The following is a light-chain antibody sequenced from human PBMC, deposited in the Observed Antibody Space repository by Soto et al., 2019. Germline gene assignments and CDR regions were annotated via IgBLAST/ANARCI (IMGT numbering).Light chain of an antibody. J-gene: IGKJ2*01. CDR3: QQRRRWPRT. V-gene: IGKV3-11*01. CDR2: DAS. CDR1: QSVDLQ. Sequence: EIVLTQSPVTLSLSPGERATLSCRASQSVDLQLAWYQQKPGQAPRLLISDASNRATGIPARFSGSGSGTDFTLVISSLEPEDFAVYYCQQRRRWPRTFGQGTKLEIK.